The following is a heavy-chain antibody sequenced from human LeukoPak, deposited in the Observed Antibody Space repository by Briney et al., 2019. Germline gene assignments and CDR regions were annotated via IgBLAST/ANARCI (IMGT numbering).Heavy chain of an antibody. CDR1: GGTFSSYA. CDR3: ARDRDIVVVPAANTYYYYGMGV. Sequence: GASVKVSCKASGGTFSSYAISWVRQAPGQGLEWMGGIIPIFGTANYAQKFQGRVTITADESTSTAYMELSSLRSEDTAVYCCARDRDIVVVPAANTYYYYGMGVWGQGTTVTVSS. D-gene: IGHD2-2*01. CDR2: IIPIFGTA. V-gene: IGHV1-69*01. J-gene: IGHJ6*02.